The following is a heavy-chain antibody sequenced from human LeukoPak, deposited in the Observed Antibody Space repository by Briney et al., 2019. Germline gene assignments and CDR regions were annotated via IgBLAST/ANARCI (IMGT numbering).Heavy chain of an antibody. CDR3: TRIWSSIAAQYYYYYMDV. D-gene: IGHD6-6*01. CDR2: IRSNANSYAT. V-gene: IGHV3-73*01. CDR1: GFTFSGSA. Sequence: PGGSLRLSCAASGFTFSGSAMHWVRKASGQGLEWVGRIRSNANSYATAYAASVKGRFTISRDDSKNTAYLQMNSLKTEDTAVYYCTRIWSSIAAQYYYYYMDVWGKGTTVTVCS. J-gene: IGHJ6*03.